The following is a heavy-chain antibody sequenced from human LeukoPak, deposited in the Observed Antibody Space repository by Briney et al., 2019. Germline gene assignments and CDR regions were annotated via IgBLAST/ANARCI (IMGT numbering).Heavy chain of an antibody. V-gene: IGHV4-59*08. D-gene: IGHD6-19*01. CDR3: ARRYSSGWYYFDY. Sequence: PSETLSLICTVSGGSISSYYWSWIRQPPGKGLEWIGCIYYSGSTNYNPSLKSRVTISVDTSKNQFSLKLSSVTAADTAVYYCARRYSSGWYYFDYWGQGTLVTVSS. J-gene: IGHJ4*02. CDR1: GGSISSYY. CDR2: IYYSGST.